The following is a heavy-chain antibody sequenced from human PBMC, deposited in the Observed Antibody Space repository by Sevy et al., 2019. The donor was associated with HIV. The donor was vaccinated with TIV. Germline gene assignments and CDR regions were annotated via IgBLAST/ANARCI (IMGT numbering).Heavy chain of an antibody. J-gene: IGHJ4*02. V-gene: IGHV3-23*01. Sequence: GESLKISCAASGFTFSKYSMSWVRQPPGKGLEWVSTLSFGCGEINYADSVKGRFTISRDNSKSSVYLQMNNLRPEETAVYYCAREGCTKPHDYWGQGPLVTVSS. CDR3: AREGCTKPHDY. CDR1: GFTFSKYS. D-gene: IGHD2-8*01. CDR2: LSFGCGEI.